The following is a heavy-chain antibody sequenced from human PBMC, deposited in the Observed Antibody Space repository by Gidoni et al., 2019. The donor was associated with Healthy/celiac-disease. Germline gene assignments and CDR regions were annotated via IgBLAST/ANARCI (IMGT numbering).Heavy chain of an antibody. CDR3: ARISITFLMDV. CDR1: GYSISSGYY. CDR2: IYHSGST. D-gene: IGHD3-16*01. J-gene: IGHJ6*03. Sequence: QVQLQESGPGLVKPSETLSLTCTVSGYSISSGYYWVWIRQPPGKGLEWIGSIYHSGSTYYNPSLKSRVTISVDTSKNQFSLKLSSVTAADTAVYYCARISITFLMDVWGKGTTVTVSS. V-gene: IGHV4-38-2*02.